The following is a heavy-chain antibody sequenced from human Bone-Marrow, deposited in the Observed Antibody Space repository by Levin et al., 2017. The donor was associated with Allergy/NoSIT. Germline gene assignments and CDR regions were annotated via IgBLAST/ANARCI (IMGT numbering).Heavy chain of an antibody. CDR3: AKELNPYYAGSGSYFSD. CDR1: GFTFISYA. D-gene: IGHD3-10*01. V-gene: IGHV3-23*01. J-gene: IGHJ4*02. CDR2: ISGSGGHT. Sequence: PGESLKISCEASGFTFISYAMSWFRQAPGRGPEWVSSISGSGGHTFYADFAKGRFTISRANSKNTLYLKLNSLRAEDTGLYYCAKELNPYYAGSGSYFSDWGQGTLVSVSS.